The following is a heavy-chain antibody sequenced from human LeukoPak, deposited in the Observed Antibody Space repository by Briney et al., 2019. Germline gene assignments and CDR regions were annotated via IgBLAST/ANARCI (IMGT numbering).Heavy chain of an antibody. Sequence: GASLKISCKGSGCRFTTYWIGWVRQMPGKGLEWMGIINPDNSDTRYSPSFQGQVTISADKSTSTAYLQSSSLKTSDTAMYYCARQGSCDSTRCYVYYHSGMDVWGQGTTVTVSS. CDR3: ARQGSCDSTRCYVYYHSGMDV. V-gene: IGHV5-51*01. CDR2: INPDNSDT. CDR1: GCRFTTYW. D-gene: IGHD2-2*01. J-gene: IGHJ6*02.